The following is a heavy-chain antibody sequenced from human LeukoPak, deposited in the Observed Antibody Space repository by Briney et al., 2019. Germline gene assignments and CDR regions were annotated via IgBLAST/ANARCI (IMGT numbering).Heavy chain of an antibody. D-gene: IGHD1-26*01. CDR2: IYYSGST. CDR1: GGSITTYY. J-gene: IGHJ5*02. V-gene: IGHV4-59*08. CDR3: ARRLVGGTMAGFDP. Sequence: SETLSLTCTVSGGSITTYYWSWIRQPPGKGLEWIGYIYYSGSTNYHPSPKSRVTMSVDTSNNQFSLKLSSVTAADTAVYYCARRLVGGTMAGFDPWGQGTLVTVSS.